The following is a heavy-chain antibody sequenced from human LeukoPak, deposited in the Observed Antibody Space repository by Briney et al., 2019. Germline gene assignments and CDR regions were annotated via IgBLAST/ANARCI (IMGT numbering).Heavy chain of an antibody. D-gene: IGHD7-27*01. CDR1: RFTLSSSC. Sequence: AGGPVSLLYRASRFTLSSSCMHGARHAPGKGLEGVAVIWYDGSNKYYADSVKGRFTISRDNSKNTLYLQMNSLRAEDTAVYYCARDSGDYYGMDVWGQGTTVTVSS. CDR2: IWYDGSNK. J-gene: IGHJ6*02. CDR3: ARDSGDYYGMDV. V-gene: IGHV3-33*01.